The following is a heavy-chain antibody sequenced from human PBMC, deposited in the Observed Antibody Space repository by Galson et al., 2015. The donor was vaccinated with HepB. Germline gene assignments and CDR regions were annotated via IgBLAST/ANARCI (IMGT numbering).Heavy chain of an antibody. Sequence: SLRLSCAASGFTFSRHAMSWVRQAPGKGLEWVSDISGSGDTTYYADSVKGRFTISRDNSENTLYLQMNRLRAEDTAVYYCAKGAYDISGYFYTFDCWGQGTLVTVSS. CDR3: AKGAYDISGYFYTFDC. J-gene: IGHJ4*02. CDR1: GFTFSRHA. D-gene: IGHD3-22*01. V-gene: IGHV3-23*01. CDR2: ISGSGDTT.